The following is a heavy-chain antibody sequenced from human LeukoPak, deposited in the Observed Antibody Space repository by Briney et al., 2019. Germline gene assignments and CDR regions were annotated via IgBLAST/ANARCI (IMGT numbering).Heavy chain of an antibody. J-gene: IGHJ4*02. CDR2: ISYDGSSE. Sequence: PGRSLRLSCAASGFTFSSYGMHWVRQAPGKGLEWVAVISYDGSSEYYADSVKGRFTISRDNSKNTLYLQMNSLRTADTAVYYCAKPPYESSGYYQSTFEYWGQGTLVTVSS. V-gene: IGHV3-30*18. D-gene: IGHD3-22*01. CDR1: GFTFSSYG. CDR3: AKPPYESSGYYQSTFEY.